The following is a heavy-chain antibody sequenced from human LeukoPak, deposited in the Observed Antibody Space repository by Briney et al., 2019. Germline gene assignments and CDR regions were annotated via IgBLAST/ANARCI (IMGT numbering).Heavy chain of an antibody. CDR2: INPYNGNR. J-gene: IGHJ4*02. CDR3: ARELYGRFDY. V-gene: IGHV1-18*01. Sequence: SSVKVSCKASGGTFSSYAISWVRQAPGQGPEWMGWINPYNGNRNDAQKLQGRVTMTTDTPTSTAYMELRSLRFDDTAVYYCARELYGRFDYWGQGTLVTVSS. CDR1: GGTFSSYA. D-gene: IGHD2-2*02.